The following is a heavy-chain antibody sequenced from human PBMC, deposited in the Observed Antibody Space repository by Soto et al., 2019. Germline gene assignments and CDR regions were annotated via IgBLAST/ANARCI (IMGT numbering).Heavy chain of an antibody. D-gene: IGHD4-17*01. CDR2: INPDGSRT. CDR1: GFTFTSYW. Sequence: EVQLVESGGALVQPGGSLRLSCAASGFTFTSYWMHWVRQSPGKGLVWVSRINPDGSRTSYADSVKGRFTISRDNAKNTLYLQMTRLGADDTAVYYCARVAVTTYYFDYRGHGTLVTVSS. J-gene: IGHJ4*01. CDR3: ARVAVTTYYFDY. V-gene: IGHV3-74*01.